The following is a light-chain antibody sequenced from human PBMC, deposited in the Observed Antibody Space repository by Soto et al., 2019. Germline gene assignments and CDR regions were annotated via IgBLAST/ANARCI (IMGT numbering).Light chain of an antibody. CDR2: GAS. CDR3: QQYNT. CDR1: QSVSSN. V-gene: IGKV3-15*01. J-gene: IGKJ3*01. Sequence: EIVMTQSPATLSVSPGERATLSCRASQSVSSNLARYQQKPGQAPRLLIYGASTRATGIPARFSGSGSGTEFTLTISSLQSEDFAVYYCQQYNTFGPGTKVDIK.